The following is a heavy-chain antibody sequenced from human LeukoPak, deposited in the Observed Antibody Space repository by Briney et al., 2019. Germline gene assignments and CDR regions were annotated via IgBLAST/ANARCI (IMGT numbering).Heavy chain of an antibody. V-gene: IGHV3-23*01. D-gene: IGHD3-10*01. J-gene: IGHJ4*02. Sequence: PGGSLRLSCAPSGFTFSDYPMTWARQAPGKGLEWVSTISGGGGLTYYADSVRGRFTVSRDNSKTTLYLQMNSLRAEDTAIYYCIRGLNLPDYWGQGTLVTVSS. CDR3: IRGLNLPDY. CDR2: ISGGGGLT. CDR1: GFTFSDYP.